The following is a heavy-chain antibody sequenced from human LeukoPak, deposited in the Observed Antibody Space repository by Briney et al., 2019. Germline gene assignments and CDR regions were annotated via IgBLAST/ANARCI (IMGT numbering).Heavy chain of an antibody. CDR2: ISSSGNTV. Sequence: GGSLRLSCAASGFTFSDYYMNWIRQTPGKGLEWVSYISSSGNTVYYADSVKGRFTILRDNAKNSLYLQMNSLRAEDTAVYYCAREGGGAFNIWGQGTMVTVSS. J-gene: IGHJ3*02. CDR1: GFTFSDYY. D-gene: IGHD2-15*01. CDR3: AREGGGAFNI. V-gene: IGHV3-11*04.